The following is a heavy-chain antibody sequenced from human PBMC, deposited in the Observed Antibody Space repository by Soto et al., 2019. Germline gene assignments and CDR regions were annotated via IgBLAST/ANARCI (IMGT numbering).Heavy chain of an antibody. D-gene: IGHD6-19*01. V-gene: IGHV3-7*03. CDR3: ARAYEASSGWKFDY. Sequence: EVQLVDSGGGLVHPGGSLRLSCAASGFTFSNFWMTWVRQAPGKGLEWVANIKEDGSRTYYVDSVKGRCTISRDNAENSLYLQLNSLRADDTAVYYCARAYEASSGWKFDYWGQGILVTVSS. J-gene: IGHJ4*02. CDR1: GFTFSNFW. CDR2: IKEDGSRT.